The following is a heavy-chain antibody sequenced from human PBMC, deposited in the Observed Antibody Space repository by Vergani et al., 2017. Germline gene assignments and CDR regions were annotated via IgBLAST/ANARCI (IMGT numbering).Heavy chain of an antibody. CDR1: GGSFSGYY. D-gene: IGHD3-10*01. CDR2: INHSGST. V-gene: IGHV4-34*01. J-gene: IGHJ4*02. CDR3: AKAVRKRGPFDY. Sequence: QVQLQQWGAGLLKPSETLSLTCAVYGGSFSGYYWSWIRQPPGKGLEWIGEINHSGSTNYNPSLKSRVTISVDTSKNQFSLKLSSVTAADTAVYYCAKAVRKRGPFDYWGQGTLVTVSS.